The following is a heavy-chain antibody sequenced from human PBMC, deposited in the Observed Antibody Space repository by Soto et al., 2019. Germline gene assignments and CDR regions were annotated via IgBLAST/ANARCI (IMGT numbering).Heavy chain of an antibody. J-gene: IGHJ4*02. CDR1: GGTFSSYA. CDR2: IIPIFGTA. V-gene: IGHV1-69*13. CDR3: ASHEKDGYGSFDY. Sequence: ASVKVSCKASGGTFSSYAISWVRQAPGQGLEWMGGIIPIFGTANYAQKFQGRVTITADESTSTAYMELSSLRSEDTAVYYCASHEKDGYGSFDYWGQGTLVTVSS. D-gene: IGHD3-10*01.